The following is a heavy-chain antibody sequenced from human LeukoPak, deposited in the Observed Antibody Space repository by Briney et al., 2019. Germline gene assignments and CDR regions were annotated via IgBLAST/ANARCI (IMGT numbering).Heavy chain of an antibody. D-gene: IGHD1-26*01. J-gene: IGHJ4*02. CDR2: ISGSGDTT. V-gene: IGHV3-23*01. Sequence: GGSLRLSCAASGFTFSSCVMSWVRQAPGKGLEWVPAISGSGDTTYYAESVRGRFTISRDISKNTLYLQMNSLRVEDTAVYYCVKDRVGTWEPIDYWGQGTLVTVSS. CDR3: VKDRVGTWEPIDY. CDR1: GFTFSSCV.